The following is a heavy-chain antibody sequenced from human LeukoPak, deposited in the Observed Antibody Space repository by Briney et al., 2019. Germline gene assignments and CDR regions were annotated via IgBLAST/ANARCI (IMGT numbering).Heavy chain of an antibody. CDR1: GFTFSSYA. V-gene: IGHV3-23*01. CDR2: ISGSGGST. D-gene: IGHD6-19*01. J-gene: IGHJ4*02. CDR3: AKDNGYSSGWGY. Sequence: HTGGSLRLSCAASGFTFSSYAMSWVRHAPGKGLEWVSAISGSGGSTYYADSVKGRFTISRDNSKNTLYLQMNSLRAEDTAVYYCAKDNGYSSGWGYWGQGTLVTVSS.